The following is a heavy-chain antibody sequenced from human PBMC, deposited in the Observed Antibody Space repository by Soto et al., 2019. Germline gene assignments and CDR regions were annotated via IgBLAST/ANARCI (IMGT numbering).Heavy chain of an antibody. CDR3: AMGGRQWLVTSDFNY. V-gene: IGHV3-30*03. J-gene: IGHJ4*02. Sequence: VQLVESGGGVVQPGRSLRLSCAASGFTFSDYAMHWVRQAPGKGLEWVAVVSHDGRNTHYADSVKGGFTVSGDSSKNTVALGMTILRAEGTGVYYCAMGGRQWLVTSDFNYWGQGALVTVSS. CDR2: VSHDGRNT. D-gene: IGHD6-19*01. CDR1: GFTFSDYA.